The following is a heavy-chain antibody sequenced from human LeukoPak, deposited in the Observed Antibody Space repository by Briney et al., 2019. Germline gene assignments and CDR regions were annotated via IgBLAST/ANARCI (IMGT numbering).Heavy chain of an antibody. V-gene: IGHV1-46*01. CDR2: IYPRDGST. CDR1: GYTFTSNY. J-gene: IGHJ4*02. CDR3: ARDQEGFDY. Sequence: ASVKVSRKASGYTFTSNYIHWVRQAPGQGLEWMGMIYPRDGSTSYAQKFQGRVTVTRDTSTSTVHMELSGLRSEDTAVYYCARDQEGFDYWGQGTLVTVSS.